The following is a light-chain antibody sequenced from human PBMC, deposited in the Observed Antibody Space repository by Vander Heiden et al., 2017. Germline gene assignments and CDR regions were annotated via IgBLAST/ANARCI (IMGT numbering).Light chain of an antibody. CDR1: QSVTTTY. V-gene: IGKV3-20*01. CDR3: QQYGSSPPWT. J-gene: IGKJ1*01. Sequence: EIVLTQSPGTLSLSPGERATLSCRASQSVTTTYLAWYQQKPGQAPRLLIYGASSRATGIPDRFSGSGSGTDFTLTISRLDPEDFAVYYCQQYGSSPPWTFGQGTKVEIK. CDR2: GAS.